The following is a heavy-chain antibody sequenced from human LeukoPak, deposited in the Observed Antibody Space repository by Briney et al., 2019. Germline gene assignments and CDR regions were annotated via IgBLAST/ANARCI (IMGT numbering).Heavy chain of an antibody. CDR3: ARGEVSWSSSRHPIDY. CDR1: GGSISSGGYY. CDR2: IYYSGST. Sequence: SQTLSLTCTVSGGSISSGGYYWSWIRQHPGKGLEWIGYIYYSGSTYYNPSLKSRVTISVDTSKNQFSLKLSSVTAADTAVYYCARGEVSWSSSRHPIDYWGQGTLVTVSS. D-gene: IGHD6-13*01. V-gene: IGHV4-31*03. J-gene: IGHJ4*02.